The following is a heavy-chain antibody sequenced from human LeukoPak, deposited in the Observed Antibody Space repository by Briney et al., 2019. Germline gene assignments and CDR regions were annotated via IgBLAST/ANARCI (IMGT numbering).Heavy chain of an antibody. CDR2: ISSDGCNT. CDR3: ARVGEYDSFDY. Sequence: GGSLRLSCAASGFTFSNFWMYWVRQPPGKGLVWVSRISSDGCNTNYADSVKGRFTISRDNAKNTLYLQMDSLRAEDTAVYYCARVGEYDSFDYWGQGTLVTVSS. J-gene: IGHJ4*02. CDR1: GFTFSNFW. D-gene: IGHD2/OR15-2a*01. V-gene: IGHV3-74*01.